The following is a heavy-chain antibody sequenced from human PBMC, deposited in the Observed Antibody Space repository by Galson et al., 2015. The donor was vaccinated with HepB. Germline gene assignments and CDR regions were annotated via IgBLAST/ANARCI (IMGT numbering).Heavy chain of an antibody. CDR2: ISSSRSYI. D-gene: IGHD6-19*01. J-gene: IGHJ6*02. CDR3: SRDEGSGWHYYYYGMDV. CDR1: GFTFSSYS. V-gene: IGHV3-21*01. Sequence: SLRLSCAAYGFTFSSYSMNWVRQAPGKGLEWVPSISSSRSYIYYADSVKGRFTISRDNDKNSLYLQMNSLRAEDTAVYYGSRDEGSGWHYYYYGMDVWGQGTTVTVSS.